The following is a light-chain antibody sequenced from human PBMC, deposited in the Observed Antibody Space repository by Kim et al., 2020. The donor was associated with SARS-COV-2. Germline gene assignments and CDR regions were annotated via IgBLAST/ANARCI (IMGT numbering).Light chain of an antibody. CDR1: SSNIGNNY. CDR3: GTWDSSLSAGNYV. Sequence: KVTISCSGSSSNIGNNYVSWYQQLPGTATKLLIYDNNKRPSGIPDRFSGSKSGTSATLGITGLQTGDEADYYCGTWDSSLSAGNYVFGTGTKVTVL. V-gene: IGLV1-51*01. J-gene: IGLJ1*01. CDR2: DNN.